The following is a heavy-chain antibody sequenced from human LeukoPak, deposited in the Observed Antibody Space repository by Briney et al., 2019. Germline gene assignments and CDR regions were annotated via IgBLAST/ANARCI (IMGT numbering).Heavy chain of an antibody. J-gene: IGHJ6*03. CDR3: ARGTTALMDV. Sequence: GGSLRLSCAASGFTFSSYEMNWVRQAPGKGLEWVSYISSSGSTIYYADSVKGRFTISRDNAKNSLYLQMNSLRAEDTAVYYCARGTTALMDVWGKGTTVTVSS. CDR1: GFTFSSYE. CDR2: ISSSGSTI. V-gene: IGHV3-48*03. D-gene: IGHD2-21*02.